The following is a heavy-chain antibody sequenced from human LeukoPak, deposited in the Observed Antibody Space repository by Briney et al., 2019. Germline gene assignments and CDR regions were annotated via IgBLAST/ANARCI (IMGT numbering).Heavy chain of an antibody. CDR2: INPSGGST. CDR3: ARGYYYYGSGSYYFDY. Sequence: GASVKVSCKASGYTFTSYYMHWVRQAPGQGLEWMGIINPSGGSTSNAQKFQGRVTMTRDTSTSTVYMELSSLRSEDTAVYYCARGYYYYGSGSYYFDYWGQGTLVTVSS. D-gene: IGHD3-10*01. CDR1: GYTFTSYY. J-gene: IGHJ4*02. V-gene: IGHV1-46*01.